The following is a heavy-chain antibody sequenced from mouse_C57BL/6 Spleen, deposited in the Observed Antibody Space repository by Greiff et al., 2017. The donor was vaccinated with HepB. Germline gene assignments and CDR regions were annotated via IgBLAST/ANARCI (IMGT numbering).Heavy chain of an antibody. CDR2: INPYNGCT. Sequence: EVQLQQSGPVLVKPGASVKMSCKASGYTFTDYYMNWVKQSHGKSLEWIGVINPYNGCTSYNQKFKGKATLTVDKSSSTAYMELNSLASEDSAVEYLGRMRAFDYWGQGTTLTVSS. J-gene: IGHJ2*01. CDR1: GYTFTDYY. V-gene: IGHV1-19*01. CDR3: GRMRAFDY. D-gene: IGHD3-3*01.